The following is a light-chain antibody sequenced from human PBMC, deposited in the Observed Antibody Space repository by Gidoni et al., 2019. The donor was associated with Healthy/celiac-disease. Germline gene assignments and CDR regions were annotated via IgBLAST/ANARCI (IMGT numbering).Light chain of an antibody. CDR1: QSISSY. V-gene: IGKV1-39*01. J-gene: IGKJ3*01. CDR2: AAS. CDR3: NQGNITLFP. Sequence: DIQMTQSPSSLSASVGDRVTITCRASQSISSYLNWYQQKPGKAPKLLIYAASSLQSGVPPRLSGSGSGKDSTLTISSLQPEDLATYSCNQGNITLFPFGPGTKWISN.